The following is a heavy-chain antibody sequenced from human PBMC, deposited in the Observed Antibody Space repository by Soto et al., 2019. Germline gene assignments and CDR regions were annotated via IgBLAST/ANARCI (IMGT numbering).Heavy chain of an antibody. Sequence: SETLSLTCTVSGGSISSGGYYWSWIRQHPGKGLEWIGYIHYSGSTYYNPSLKSRVTISVDTSKNQFSLKLSSVTAADTAVYYCARGFDWFYGMHVWGQGTTVTVSS. D-gene: IGHD3-9*01. CDR1: GGSISSGGYY. J-gene: IGHJ6*02. CDR2: IHYSGST. CDR3: ARGFDWFYGMHV. V-gene: IGHV4-31*03.